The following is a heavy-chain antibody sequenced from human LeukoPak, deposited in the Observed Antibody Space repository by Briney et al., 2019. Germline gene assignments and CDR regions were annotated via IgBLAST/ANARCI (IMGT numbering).Heavy chain of an antibody. CDR1: GFTVSSSY. V-gene: IGHV3-66*01. CDR2: IYSGGNT. D-gene: IGHD3-9*01. J-gene: IGHJ4*02. Sequence: TGGSLRLSCAASGFTVSSSYMTWVRQAPGKGLEWVSLIYSGGNTYYADSVKGRFTISRDNSENTLYLQMNSLRAEDTAVYYCARDYDVLAGYYTDLGYWGQGTLVTVSS. CDR3: ARDYDVLAGYYTDLGY.